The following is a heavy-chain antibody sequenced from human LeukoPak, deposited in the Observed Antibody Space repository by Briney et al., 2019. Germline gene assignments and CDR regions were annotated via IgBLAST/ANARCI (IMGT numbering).Heavy chain of an antibody. CDR3: ARGHGD. CDR2: IKQDGSEK. J-gene: IGHJ4*02. V-gene: IGHV3-7*01. CDR1: GFTLSYYW. D-gene: IGHD3-10*01. Sequence: GGSLRLSCAASGFTLSYYWMSWVHQAPGKGLEWVANIKQDGSEKYYVDSVKGRFTISRDNAENSLYLQMNSLRAEDTAVYYCARGHGDWGQGTLVTVSS.